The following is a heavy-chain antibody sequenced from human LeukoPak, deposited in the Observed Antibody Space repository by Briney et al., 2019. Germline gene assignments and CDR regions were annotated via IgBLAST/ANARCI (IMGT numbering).Heavy chain of an antibody. CDR3: AKEGGDGYIAYYFDY. J-gene: IGHJ4*02. CDR2: ISGSGGST. V-gene: IGHV3-23*01. Sequence: GGSLRLSCAASGFTFSSYAMSWVRQAPGKGLEWVSAISGSGGSTHYADSVKGRFTISRDNSKNTLYLQMNSLRAEDTAVYYCAKEGGDGYIAYYFDYWGQGTLVTVSS. CDR1: GFTFSSYA. D-gene: IGHD5-24*01.